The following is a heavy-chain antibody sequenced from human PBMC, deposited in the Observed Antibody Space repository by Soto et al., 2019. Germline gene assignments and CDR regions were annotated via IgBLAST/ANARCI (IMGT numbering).Heavy chain of an antibody. Sequence: PSETLSLTCAVYGGSFSGYYWSWIRQPPGKGLEWIGEINHSGSTNYNPSLKSRVTISVDTSKNQFSLKLSSVTAADTAVYYCARGHRGYSNYSFDPWCQGTLVTVSS. D-gene: IGHD4-4*01. CDR3: ARGHRGYSNYSFDP. J-gene: IGHJ5*02. CDR1: GGSFSGYY. V-gene: IGHV4-34*01. CDR2: INHSGST.